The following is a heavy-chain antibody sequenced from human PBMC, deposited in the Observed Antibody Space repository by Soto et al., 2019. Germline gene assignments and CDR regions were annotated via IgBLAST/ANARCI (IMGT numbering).Heavy chain of an antibody. Sequence: PGGSLSLSCAASGFTFSTYGMHWDRQAPGKGLEWVAVIWYDGSNKYYADSVKGRFTISRDNSKNTLYLQMNSLRAEDTAVYYCAKDKGLAKLIQLWLRRGYFDYWGQGTLVTVSS. V-gene: IGHV3-33*06. CDR2: IWYDGSNK. D-gene: IGHD5-18*01. CDR1: GFTFSTYG. J-gene: IGHJ4*02. CDR3: AKDKGLAKLIQLWLRRGYFDY.